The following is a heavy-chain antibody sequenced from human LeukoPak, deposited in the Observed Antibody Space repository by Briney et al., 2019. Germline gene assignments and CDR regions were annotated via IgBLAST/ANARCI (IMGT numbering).Heavy chain of an antibody. D-gene: IGHD6-19*01. CDR1: GITFSNAW. J-gene: IGHJ4*02. V-gene: IGHV3-15*01. CDR2: IYRRSNGETT. CDR3: TTYSSGFCPF. Sequence: GGSLRPSCAASGITFSNAWMTWVRQAPGKGLEWVGRIYRRSNGETTDYGAPVKGRFTMSRDDSKNTLYLQMNSLKTEDTAVYYCTTYSSGFCPFWGQGTLVTLSS.